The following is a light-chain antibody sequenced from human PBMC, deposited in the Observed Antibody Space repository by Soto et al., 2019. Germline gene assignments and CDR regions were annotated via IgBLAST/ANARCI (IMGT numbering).Light chain of an antibody. CDR3: CSPAGDNTYV. J-gene: IGLJ1*01. CDR2: EVT. CDR1: SSDVGGYNY. V-gene: IGLV2-8*01. Sequence: QSALTQPPSASGSPGQSVTISCTGTSSDVGGYNYVSWYQHYPGKAPKLIIYEVTKRPSEVPDRFSGSKSGNTASLTVSGLQAEDESDYFCCSPAGDNTYVFGTGTKLTVL.